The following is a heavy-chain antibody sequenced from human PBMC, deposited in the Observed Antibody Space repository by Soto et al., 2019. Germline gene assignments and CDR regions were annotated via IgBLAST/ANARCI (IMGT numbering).Heavy chain of an antibody. J-gene: IGHJ5*02. CDR2: TYYRSKWYN. V-gene: IGHV6-1*01. D-gene: IGHD3-9*01. CDR1: GDSVSSNSAA. Sequence: SQTLSLTCAISGDSVSSNSAAWNWIRQSPSRGLEWLGRTYYRSKWYNDCAVSVKSRITINPDTSKNQFSLQLNSVTPEDTAVYYCAMACIENDILTANWFYLCGEGTLVTVSS. CDR3: AMACIENDILTANWFYL.